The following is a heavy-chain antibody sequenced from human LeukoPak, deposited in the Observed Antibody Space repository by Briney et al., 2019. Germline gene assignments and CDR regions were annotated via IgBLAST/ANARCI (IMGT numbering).Heavy chain of an antibody. Sequence: PGGSLRLSCAPSGFTFTNYGMHWVRQAPGKGVEGVAHISSDENYRDYVDSGRGGFTVSRDNSKNTLYLQMDSLRAEDTAVCYCANLPYNWNEYFDDYWGQGTLVTVYS. V-gene: IGHV3-30*02. CDR3: ANLPYNWNEYFDDY. CDR1: GFTFTNYG. CDR2: ISSDENYR. J-gene: IGHJ4*02. D-gene: IGHD1-1*01.